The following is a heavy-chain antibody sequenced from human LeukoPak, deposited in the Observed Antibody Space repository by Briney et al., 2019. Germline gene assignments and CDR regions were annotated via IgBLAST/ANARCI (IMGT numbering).Heavy chain of an antibody. D-gene: IGHD5-24*01. J-gene: IGHJ4*02. CDR2: IYSSGST. V-gene: IGHV4-4*09. CDR3: ARRMKAWLQLGYFDY. CDR1: AGSISDSY. Sequence: SETLSLTCTVSAGSISDSYWSWIRQPPGQGLEWIGYIYSSGSTNYNPSLKSRVTISVDTSKNQFSLKLSSVTAADTTVYYCARRMKAWLQLGYFDYWGQGTLVTVSS.